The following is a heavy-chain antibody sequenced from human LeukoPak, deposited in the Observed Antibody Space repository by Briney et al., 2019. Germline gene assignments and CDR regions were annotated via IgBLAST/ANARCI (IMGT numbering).Heavy chain of an antibody. CDR3: ARQVEDDSGYYNEYYFDY. D-gene: IGHD3-22*01. V-gene: IGHV4-34*01. J-gene: IGHJ4*02. CDR1: GGSFSGYY. CDR2: LYYSGST. Sequence: SETLSLTCAVYGGSFSGYYWSWIRQPPGKGLECIGTLYYSGSTNYNPSLKSRLTISVDTSKNQFSLKLTSVTAADTAVYYCARQVEDDSGYYNEYYFDYWGQGTLVTVSS.